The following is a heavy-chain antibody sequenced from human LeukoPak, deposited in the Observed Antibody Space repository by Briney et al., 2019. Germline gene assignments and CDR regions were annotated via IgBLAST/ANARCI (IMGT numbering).Heavy chain of an antibody. CDR2: INHSGST. CDR3: ARATGYSSRGYFDY. CDR1: GGSFSGYY. Sequence: SETLSLTCAVYGGSFSGYYWSWIRQPPGKGLEWIGEINHSGSTNYNPSLKSRVTISVDTSKSQFSLKLSSVTAADTAVYYCARATGYSSRGYFDYWGQGTLVTVSS. D-gene: IGHD6-13*01. V-gene: IGHV4-34*01. J-gene: IGHJ4*02.